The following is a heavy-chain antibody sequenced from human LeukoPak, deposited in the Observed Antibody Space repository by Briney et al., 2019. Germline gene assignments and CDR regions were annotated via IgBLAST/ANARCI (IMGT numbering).Heavy chain of an antibody. J-gene: IGHJ4*02. CDR3: AREEGDGYNAFDY. Sequence: PGGSLRLSCAASGFTFSTYWMTWVRQAPGKGLEWVAVISYDGSNKYYADSVKGRFTISRDNSKNTLYLQMNSLRAEDTAVYYCAREEGDGYNAFDYWGQGTLVTVSS. V-gene: IGHV3-30*03. D-gene: IGHD5-24*01. CDR2: ISYDGSNK. CDR1: GFTFSTYW.